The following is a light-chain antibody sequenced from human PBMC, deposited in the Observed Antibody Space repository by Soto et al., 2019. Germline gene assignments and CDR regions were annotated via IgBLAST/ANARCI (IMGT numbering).Light chain of an antibody. CDR3: QQRNVWPPIT. Sequence: VFAQSPATLSLSPGGRAPPSCKASQSIHTSLAWYQQKPGQPPRLVVYDSTLRANGVPDRFGGSRSGTEFTLTINNLEPEDFAVYYCQQRNVWPPITFGQGTRLEIK. CDR1: QSIHTS. J-gene: IGKJ5*01. V-gene: IGKV3-11*01. CDR2: DST.